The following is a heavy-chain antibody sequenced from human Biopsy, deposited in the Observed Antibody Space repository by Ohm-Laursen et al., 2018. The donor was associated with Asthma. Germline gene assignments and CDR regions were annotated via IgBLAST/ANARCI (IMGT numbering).Heavy chain of an antibody. Sequence: LRLSCSASGFSFSNFAIHWVRQAPGKELEWVGVISKDASTQDYADSVKGRFTMARDNSKNTLDLQMNSLREEDTAVYYCVRDGTDDAFDIWGQGTVVSVSS. CDR2: ISKDASTQ. J-gene: IGHJ3*02. D-gene: IGHD1-1*01. V-gene: IGHV3-30*01. CDR1: GFSFSNFA. CDR3: VRDGTDDAFDI.